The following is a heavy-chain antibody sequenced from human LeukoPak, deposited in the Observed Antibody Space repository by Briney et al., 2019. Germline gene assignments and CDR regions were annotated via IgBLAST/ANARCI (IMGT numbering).Heavy chain of an antibody. V-gene: IGHV4-39*01. D-gene: IGHD3-10*01. CDR2: IYYSGNT. CDR3: ARTRYYYGSRSYGAPYYFDY. J-gene: IGHJ4*02. Sequence: SETLSLTCTVSGGSISSSSYCWGWIRQPPGKGLEWIGTIYYSGNTYYNPSLKSRVTISVDTSKNQFSLKLSSVTAADTAVYYCARTRYYYGSRSYGAPYYFDYWGQGTLVTVSS. CDR1: GGSISSSSYC.